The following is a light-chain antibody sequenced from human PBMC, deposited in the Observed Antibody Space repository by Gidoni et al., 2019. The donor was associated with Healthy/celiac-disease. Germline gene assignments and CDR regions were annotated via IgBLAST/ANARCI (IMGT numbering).Light chain of an antibody. CDR2: GAS. CDR1: QSVSSSY. CDR3: QQYGSSPLT. V-gene: IGKV3-20*01. Sequence: EIVLTQSPRTLSLSPGARATLSCRASQSVSSSYLAWYQQKPGQAPRLLIYGASSRATGIPDRFSGSGSGTDFTLTISRLEPEDFAVYYCQQYGSSPLTFGQGTKVEIK. J-gene: IGKJ1*01.